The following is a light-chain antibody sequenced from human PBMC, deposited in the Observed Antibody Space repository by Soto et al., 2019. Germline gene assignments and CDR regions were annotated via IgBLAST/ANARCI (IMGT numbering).Light chain of an antibody. CDR2: EIN. V-gene: IGLV2-8*01. Sequence: QSALSQPPSAAGSPGQSVTISCTGTNSDVGGYKYVSWYQQHPGKAPKIMIYEINKRSSGVPDRFWGSKSGNTASLTISGLQAEDEAEYSCCSYAGTYYVFGAGTKVTVL. CDR1: NSDVGGYKY. J-gene: IGLJ1*01. CDR3: CSYAGTYYV.